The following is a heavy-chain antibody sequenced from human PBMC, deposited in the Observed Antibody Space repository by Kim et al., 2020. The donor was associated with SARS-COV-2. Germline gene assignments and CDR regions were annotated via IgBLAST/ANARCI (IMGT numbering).Heavy chain of an antibody. V-gene: IGHV3-20*04. D-gene: IGHD2-21*01. CDR2: IDGNDGST. CDR3: VRGWCGWICDH. Sequence: GGSLRLSCTTSGFTFDGYAMSWVRQAPGKGLEWVSGIDGNDGSTDYADSVKGRFTISRDNAKNTLFLQMNTLRADDTALYYCVRGWCGWICDHWGQGTLVTVAS. CDR1: GFTFDGYA. J-gene: IGHJ4*02.